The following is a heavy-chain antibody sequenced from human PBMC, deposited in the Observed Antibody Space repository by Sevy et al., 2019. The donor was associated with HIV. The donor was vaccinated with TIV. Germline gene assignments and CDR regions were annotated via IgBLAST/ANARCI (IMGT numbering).Heavy chain of an antibody. CDR1: GFTFSSYE. CDR2: ISSSGSTI. CDR3: ARAPYSGSYSYYYYYGMDV. V-gene: IGHV3-48*03. J-gene: IGHJ6*02. D-gene: IGHD1-26*01. Sequence: GGSLRLSCAASGFTFSSYEMNWVRQAPGKGLEWVSYISSSGSTIYYADSVKGRFTISRDNAKNSLYLQMNSLRAEDTAVYYCARAPYSGSYSYYYYYGMDVRGQGTTVTVSS.